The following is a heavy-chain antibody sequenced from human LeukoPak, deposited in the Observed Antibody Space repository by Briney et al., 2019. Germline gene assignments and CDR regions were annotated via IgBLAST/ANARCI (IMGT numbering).Heavy chain of an antibody. CDR2: ISYDGSNK. V-gene: IGHV3-30*04. J-gene: IGHJ4*02. CDR1: GFTFSSYA. Sequence: GGSLRLSCAASGFTFSSYAMHWVRQAPGKGLEWVAVISYDGSNKYYADSVKGRFTISRDNSKNTPYLQMNSLRAEDTAVYYCARVPAVGASYYFDYWGQGTLVTVSS. D-gene: IGHD1-26*01. CDR3: ARVPAVGASYYFDY.